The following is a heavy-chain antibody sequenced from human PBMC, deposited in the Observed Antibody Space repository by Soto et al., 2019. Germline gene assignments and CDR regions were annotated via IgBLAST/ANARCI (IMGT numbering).Heavy chain of an antibody. V-gene: IGHV3-23*01. CDR3: AKEPHGANISPTNGR. CDR1: GFGFTFSTSA. D-gene: IGHD1-26*01. CDR2: FRESGGTT. J-gene: IGHJ4*01. Sequence: GGSLRLSCAASGFGFTFSTSAMSWVRQAPGKGLEWVSTFRESGGTTHYANSVKGRFTISRDTSKNMLYLQMNSLRAEDTAIYYLAKEPHGANISPTNGRWSHETLITVS.